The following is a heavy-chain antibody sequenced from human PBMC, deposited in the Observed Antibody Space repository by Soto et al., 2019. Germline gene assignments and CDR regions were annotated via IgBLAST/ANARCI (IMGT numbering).Heavy chain of an antibody. V-gene: IGHV4-59*01. D-gene: IGHD7-27*01. CDR3: ARILTGAYDAFDI. J-gene: IGHJ3*02. CDR2: IYYSGST. Sequence: PSETLSLTCTVSGGYIKNYYLSWIRQPPGKGLEWIGYIYYSGSTNYNPSLKSRVTISVDTSKNQFSLKLSSVTAADTAVYYCARILTGAYDAFDIWGQGTMVTVSS. CDR1: GGYIKNYY.